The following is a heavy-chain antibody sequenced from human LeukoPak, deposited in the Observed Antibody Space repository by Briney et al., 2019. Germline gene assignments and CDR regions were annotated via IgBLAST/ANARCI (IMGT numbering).Heavy chain of an antibody. CDR2: INSDGGTT. D-gene: IGHD4-17*01. Sequence: GGSLRLSCAASGFTFSNYWMHWVRQAPGKGLVWVSRINSDGGTTSYADSVKGRFTISRDNAKNTLYLQMNSLRAEDTAVCYCARRGAVTNAFDIWGQGTMVTVSS. CDR3: ARRGAVTNAFDI. CDR1: GFTFSNYW. V-gene: IGHV3-74*01. J-gene: IGHJ3*02.